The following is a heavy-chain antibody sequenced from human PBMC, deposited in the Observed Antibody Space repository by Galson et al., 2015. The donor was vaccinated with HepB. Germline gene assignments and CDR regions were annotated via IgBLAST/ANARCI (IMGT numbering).Heavy chain of an antibody. CDR2: IYSGGST. V-gene: IGHV3-53*01. Sequence: SLRLSCAASGFTVSTNYMNWVRQAPGKGLEWVSVIYSGGSTYHADSVKGRFTISRDNSENTLYLQVNSLRAEDTAVYYCAMGEYFDTSDYYSPADYWGQGTLVTVSS. J-gene: IGHJ4*02. CDR3: AMGEYFDTSDYYSPADY. CDR1: GFTVSTNY. D-gene: IGHD3-22*01.